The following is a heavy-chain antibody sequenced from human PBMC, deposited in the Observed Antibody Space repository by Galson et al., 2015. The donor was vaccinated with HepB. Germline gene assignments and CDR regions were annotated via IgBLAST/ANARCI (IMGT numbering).Heavy chain of an antibody. D-gene: IGHD3-10*01. CDR1: GFTFSSYS. Sequence: SLRLSCAASGFTFSSYSMNWVRQAPGKGLEWVSSISSSSSYIYYADSVKGRFTISRDNAKNSLYLQMNSLRAEDTAVYYCARDPPRGDRGVNLAIDYWGQGALVTVSS. J-gene: IGHJ4*02. CDR3: ARDPPRGDRGVNLAIDY. CDR2: ISSSSSYI. V-gene: IGHV3-21*01.